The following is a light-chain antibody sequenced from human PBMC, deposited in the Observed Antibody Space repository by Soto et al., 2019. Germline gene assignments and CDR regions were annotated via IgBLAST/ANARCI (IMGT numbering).Light chain of an antibody. V-gene: IGKV1-9*01. J-gene: IGKJ4*01. Sequence: DIQLTQSPSFLSASVGDRVTITCRASQGISSYLAWYQQKPGKAPKLLIYAASTLQSGVPSRFSGSGSGTEFTLTIISLQPEDCATYYCQQLNSYPFLTFGGGTKVEIK. CDR2: AAS. CDR3: QQLNSYPFLT. CDR1: QGISSY.